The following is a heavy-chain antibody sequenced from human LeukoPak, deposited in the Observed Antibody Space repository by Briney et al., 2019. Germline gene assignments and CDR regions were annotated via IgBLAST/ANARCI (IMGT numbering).Heavy chain of an antibody. V-gene: IGHV1-18*01. CDR3: ARDRVFPQDHYFDY. D-gene: IGHD2/OR15-2a*01. CDR1: GYTFTSYG. CDR2: ISAYNGNT. Sequence: ASVKVSCRASGYTFTSYGISWVRQAPGQGLEWMGWISAYNGNTNYAQKLQGRVTMTTDTSTSTAYMELRSLRSDDTAVYYCARDRVFPQDHYFDYWGQGTLVTVSS. J-gene: IGHJ4*02.